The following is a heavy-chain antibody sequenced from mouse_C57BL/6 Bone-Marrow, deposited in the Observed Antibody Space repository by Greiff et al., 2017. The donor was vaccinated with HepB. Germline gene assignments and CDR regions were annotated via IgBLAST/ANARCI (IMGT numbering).Heavy chain of an antibody. Sequence: VQLQQPGAELVKPGASVKLSCKASGYTFTSYWMHWVKQRPGRGLEWIGRIDPNSGGTKYNEKFKSKATLTVDKPSSTAYMQRSSLTSEDSAVYYWARPTSTDGSSLGYAMDYWGQGTSVTVSS. CDR1: GYTFTSYW. V-gene: IGHV1-72*01. CDR2: IDPNSGGT. J-gene: IGHJ4*01. CDR3: ARPTSTDGSSLGYAMDY. D-gene: IGHD1-1*01.